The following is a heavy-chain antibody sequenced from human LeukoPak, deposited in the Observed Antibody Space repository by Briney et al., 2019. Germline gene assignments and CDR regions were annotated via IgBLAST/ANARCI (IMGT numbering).Heavy chain of an antibody. CDR3: ARDLPTTAFDI. J-gene: IGHJ3*02. Sequence: SETLSLTCTVSGGSISSGDYYWSWIRQPPGKGLEWIGYIYYSGSTYYNPSLKSRVTISVDTSKNQFSLKLSSVTAADTAVYYCARDLPTTAFDIWGQGTMVTVSS. CDR1: GGSISSGDYY. D-gene: IGHD1-7*01. CDR2: IYYSGST. V-gene: IGHV4-30-4*08.